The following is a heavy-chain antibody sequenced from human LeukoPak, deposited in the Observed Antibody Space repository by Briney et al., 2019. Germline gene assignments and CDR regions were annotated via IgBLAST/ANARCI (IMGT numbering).Heavy chain of an antibody. CDR1: GFIFSAYG. CDR3: AKGDSGYDLPPYFYYALDV. Sequence: GGSLRLSCAGTGFIFSAYGMHWVRQAPGKGLEWVVVTSYDGSKKHYADSVKGRFTISRDNSKNTLYLQMNSLRAEDTAVYYCAKGDSGYDLPPYFYYALDVWGQGTTVTVSS. CDR2: TSYDGSKK. V-gene: IGHV3-30*18. D-gene: IGHD5-12*01. J-gene: IGHJ6*02.